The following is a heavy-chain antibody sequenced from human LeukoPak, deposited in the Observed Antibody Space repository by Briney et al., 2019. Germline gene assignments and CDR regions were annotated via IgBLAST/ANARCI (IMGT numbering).Heavy chain of an antibody. CDR1: GGSISSSPYY. Sequence: SETLSLTCTVSGGSISSSPYYWGWIRQPPGKGLEGIGTIYYSGSTYYNPSLKSRVTISVDTSKNQFSLKLTSVTAADTAVYYCARPVPSRLGWFDPWGQGTLVTVSS. D-gene: IGHD1-1*01. V-gene: IGHV4-39*01. J-gene: IGHJ5*02. CDR2: IYYSGST. CDR3: ARPVPSRLGWFDP.